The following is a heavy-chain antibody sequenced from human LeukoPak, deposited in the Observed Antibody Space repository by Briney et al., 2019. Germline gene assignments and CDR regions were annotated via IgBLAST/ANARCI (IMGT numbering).Heavy chain of an antibody. CDR2: INHSGGT. Sequence: SETLSLTCGVYGGSFSGYYWSWIRQPPGKGLEWIGEINHSGGTNYNPSLKSRVTISVDTSKNQFSLKLSSVTAADTAVYYCARDSRLMIVAKDAFDIWGQGTLVTVSS. V-gene: IGHV4-34*01. J-gene: IGHJ4*02. CDR1: GGSFSGYY. CDR3: ARDSRLMIVAKDAFDI. D-gene: IGHD3-22*01.